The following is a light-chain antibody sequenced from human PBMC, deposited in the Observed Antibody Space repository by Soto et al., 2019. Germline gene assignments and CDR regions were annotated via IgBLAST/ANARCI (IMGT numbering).Light chain of an antibody. Sequence: QSVLTQVASVSGSPGQSITISCTGTSGDVGGYDYVSWYQQHPGKAPKLMIYNVNYRPSGVSNRFSGSKSGNTASLTISGLQAEDEASYYCTSYTNPNTVVFGGGTQLTVL. CDR1: SGDVGGYDY. V-gene: IGLV2-14*03. CDR2: NVN. CDR3: TSYTNPNTVV. J-gene: IGLJ2*01.